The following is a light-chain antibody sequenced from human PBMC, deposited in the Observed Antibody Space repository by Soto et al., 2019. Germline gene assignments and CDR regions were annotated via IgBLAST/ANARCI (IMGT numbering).Light chain of an antibody. V-gene: IGLV2-14*01. CDR1: SSDVGGYNY. CDR2: DVS. J-gene: IGLJ1*01. CDR3: SSYTTSSLYV. Sequence: QSALTQPASVSGSPGQSITISCSGTSSDVGGYNYVSWYQQHPGKAPKLMIYDVSYRPSGISNRFSGSKPDNTASLTISGLQAEDEADYYCSSYTTSSLYVFGSGTKLTVL.